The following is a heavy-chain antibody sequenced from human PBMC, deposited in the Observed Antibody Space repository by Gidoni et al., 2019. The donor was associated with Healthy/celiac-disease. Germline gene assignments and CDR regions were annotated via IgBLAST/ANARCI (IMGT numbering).Heavy chain of an antibody. CDR1: GGTFSSYA. Sequence: QVQLVQSGAEVKTPGSSVKVSCKASGGTFSSYAISWVRQAPGKGLEWMGRIIPILGIANYAQKFQGRVTITADKSTSTADMELSSLRSEDTAVYYCASFGHGGNSVSFDYWGQGTLVTVSS. V-gene: IGHV1-69*04. D-gene: IGHD2-21*02. J-gene: IGHJ4*02. CDR2: IIPILGIA. CDR3: ASFGHGGNSVSFDY.